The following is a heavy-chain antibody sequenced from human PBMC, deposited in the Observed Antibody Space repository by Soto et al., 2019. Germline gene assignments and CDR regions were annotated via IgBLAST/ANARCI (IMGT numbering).Heavy chain of an antibody. J-gene: IGHJ4*02. CDR1: GFTFSRHT. CDR2: ISDDGSNT. Sequence: QVQVVESGGGVVQPGRSLRLSCAASGFTFSRHTMHWVRQAPGKGLEWVAAISDDGSNTYYADSVKGRFTITKDNSKNTMYLQINSMSSEDTAVHHCEREVYYDFWSGFNTHPYYFDDWGQGTLVTVSS. CDR3: EREVYYDFWSGFNTHPYYFDD. D-gene: IGHD3-3*01. V-gene: IGHV3-30-3*01.